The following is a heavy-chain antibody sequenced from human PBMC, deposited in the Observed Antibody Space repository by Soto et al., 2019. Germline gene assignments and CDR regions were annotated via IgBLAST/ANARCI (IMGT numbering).Heavy chain of an antibody. V-gene: IGHV1-18*04. D-gene: IGHD3-10*01. CDR3: ARNGSGTYYTVPDY. Sequence: QVQLVQSGAEVKKPGASVKVSCKASGYTFNNYGISWVRQAPGQGLEWMGWISTYHGYANYAQNVQGRVTMTTDTSTTTAYMERRSLRPDDTAVYYCARNGSGTYYTVPDYWGQGTLVTVSS. CDR2: ISTYHGYA. J-gene: IGHJ4*02. CDR1: GYTFNNYG.